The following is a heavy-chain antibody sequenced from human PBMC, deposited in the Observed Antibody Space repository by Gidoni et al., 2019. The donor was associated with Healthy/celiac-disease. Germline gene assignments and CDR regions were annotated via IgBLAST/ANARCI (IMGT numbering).Heavy chain of an antibody. D-gene: IGHD3-10*01. CDR2: IAYDGSNK. CDR1: GFTFSSYG. Sequence: QVQLVESGGGVVQPGRSLRLSCAASGFTFSSYGMHWVRQAPGKGLEWVAVIAYDGSNKYYADSVKGRFTISRDNFKNTLYLQMNSLRAEDTAVYYCAKALPGFGEFGGMDVWGQGTTVTVSS. V-gene: IGHV3-30*18. J-gene: IGHJ6*02. CDR3: AKALPGFGEFGGMDV.